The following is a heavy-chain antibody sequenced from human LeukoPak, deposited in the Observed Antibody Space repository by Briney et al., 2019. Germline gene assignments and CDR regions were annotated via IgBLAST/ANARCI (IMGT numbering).Heavy chain of an antibody. CDR2: ISSSSSTI. J-gene: IGHJ4*02. CDR3: ARENFADLFDF. D-gene: IGHD1-7*01. Sequence: GGSLRLSCAASGFTFSNYNMNWVRQAPGKGLECIAYISSSSSTIYYADSVKGRFTISRDNAKNSLFLHMNSLRAEDTALYYCARENFADLFDFWGQGALVTVSS. CDR1: GFTFSNYN. V-gene: IGHV3-48*01.